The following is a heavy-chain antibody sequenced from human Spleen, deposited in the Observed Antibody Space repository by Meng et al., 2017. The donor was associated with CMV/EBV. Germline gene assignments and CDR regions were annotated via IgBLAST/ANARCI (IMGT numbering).Heavy chain of an antibody. V-gene: IGHV3-53*01. Sequence: GESLKISCAASGFSVSNNYISWVRQAPGKGLEWVSVIYSGGNTYYADSVKGRFTISRDISKNILHLQMNSLRAEDTAVYYCARGSSRSPLDYWGQGTLVTVSS. CDR3: ARGSSRSPLDY. D-gene: IGHD6-13*01. J-gene: IGHJ4*02. CDR2: IYSGGNT. CDR1: GFSVSNNY.